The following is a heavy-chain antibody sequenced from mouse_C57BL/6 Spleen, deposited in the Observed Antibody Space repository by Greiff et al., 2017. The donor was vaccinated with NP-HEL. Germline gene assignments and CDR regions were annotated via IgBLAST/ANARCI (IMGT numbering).Heavy chain of an antibody. V-gene: IGHV1-22*01. CDR2: INPNNGGT. J-gene: IGHJ2*01. CDR1: GYTFTDYN. CDR3: ARRGVLLREAYYFDY. D-gene: IGHD1-1*01. Sequence: VQLQQSGPELVKPGASVKMSCKASGYTFTDYNMHWVKQSHGKSLEWIGYINPNNGGTSYNQKFKGKATSTVNKSSSTAYMELRSLTSEDSAVYYCARRGVLLREAYYFDYWGQGTTLTVSS.